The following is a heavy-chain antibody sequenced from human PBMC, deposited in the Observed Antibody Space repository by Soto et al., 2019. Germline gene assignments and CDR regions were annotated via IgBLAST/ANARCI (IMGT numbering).Heavy chain of an antibody. D-gene: IGHD6-13*01. CDR3: ARDTTPYSSSWYNWFDP. CDR1: GFTFSSYG. V-gene: IGHV3-33*01. CDR2: IWYDGSNK. J-gene: IGHJ5*02. Sequence: ESGGGVVQPGRSLRLSCAASGFTFSSYGMHWVRQAPGKGLEWVAVIWYDGSNKYYADSVKGRFTISRDNSKNTLYLQMNSLRAEDTAVYYCARDTTPYSSSWYNWFDPWGQGTLVTVSS.